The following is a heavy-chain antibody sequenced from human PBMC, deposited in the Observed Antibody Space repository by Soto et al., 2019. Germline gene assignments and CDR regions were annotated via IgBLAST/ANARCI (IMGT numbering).Heavy chain of an antibody. J-gene: IGHJ4*02. D-gene: IGHD6-6*01. Sequence: PGGSLRLSCAASGFTFSSYAMSWVRQAPGKGLEWVSAISGSGGGTHYADSVKGRFTISRDNSKNTLYLQMNSLRAKDTAVYYCAKNPSYSSSSKYFDYWGQGTLVTVSS. CDR1: GFTFSSYA. CDR2: ISGSGGGT. V-gene: IGHV3-23*01. CDR3: AKNPSYSSSSKYFDY.